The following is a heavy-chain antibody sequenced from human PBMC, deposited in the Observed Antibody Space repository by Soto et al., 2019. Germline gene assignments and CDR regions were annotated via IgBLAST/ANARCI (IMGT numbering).Heavy chain of an antibody. V-gene: IGHV4-39*01. J-gene: IGHJ4*02. CDR3: ASGIIGYSSGPNPEGYFDY. D-gene: IGHD6-19*01. CDR2: IYYSGST. CDR1: GGSISSSSYY. Sequence: QLQLQESGPGLVKPSETLSLTCTVSGGSISSSSYYWGWIRQPPGKGLEWIGSIYYSGSTYYNPSLKSRVTISVDTSKNQFSLKLSSVTAADTAVYYCASGIIGYSSGPNPEGYFDYWGQGTLVTVSS.